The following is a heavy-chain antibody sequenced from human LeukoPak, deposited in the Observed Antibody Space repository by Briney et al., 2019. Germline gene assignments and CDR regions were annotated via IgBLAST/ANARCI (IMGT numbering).Heavy chain of an antibody. D-gene: IGHD3-10*01. V-gene: IGHV1-69*05. Sequence: ASVKVSCKASGGTFSSYAISWVRQAPGQGLEWMGGIIPIFGTANYAQKFQGRVTITTDESTSTAYMELSSLRSEDTAVYYCARGPAPMVRGALYYYCYMDVWGKGTTVTVSS. CDR1: GGTFSSYA. J-gene: IGHJ6*03. CDR2: IIPIFGTA. CDR3: ARGPAPMVRGALYYYCYMDV.